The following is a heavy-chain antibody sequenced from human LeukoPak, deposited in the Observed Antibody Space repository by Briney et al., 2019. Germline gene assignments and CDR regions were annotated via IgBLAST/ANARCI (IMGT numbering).Heavy chain of an antibody. CDR2: ISGSGGST. V-gene: IGHV3-23*01. CDR1: GFTFSSYG. Sequence: PGGTLRLSRAASGFTFSSYGMSWVRQAPGKGLEWVSAISGSGGSTYYADSVKGRFTISRDNSKNTLYLQMNSLRAEDTAVYYCAKGGIAAAALYYFDYWGQGTLVTVSS. J-gene: IGHJ4*02. CDR3: AKGGIAAAALYYFDY. D-gene: IGHD6-13*01.